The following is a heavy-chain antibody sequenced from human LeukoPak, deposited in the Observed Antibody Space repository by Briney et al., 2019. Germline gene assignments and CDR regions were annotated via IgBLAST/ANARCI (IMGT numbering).Heavy chain of an antibody. D-gene: IGHD1-1*01. Sequence: GGSLRLSCAASGFTVSSNYMSWVRQAPGKGLEWVSVIYSGGSTYYADSVKGRFTISRDNSKNTLYLQMNSLRAEDTAVYYCARGNGIPLYYGMDVWGQGTTVAVSS. CDR3: ARGNGIPLYYGMDV. CDR2: IYSGGST. J-gene: IGHJ6*02. CDR1: GFTVSSNY. V-gene: IGHV3-66*01.